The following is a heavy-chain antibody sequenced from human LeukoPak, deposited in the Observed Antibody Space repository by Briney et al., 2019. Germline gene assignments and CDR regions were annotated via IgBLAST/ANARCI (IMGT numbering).Heavy chain of an antibody. V-gene: IGHV4-59*01. CDR3: ARNKGHPYYFDS. CDR1: GGSISSYY. CDR2: IYYSGST. J-gene: IGHJ4*02. Sequence: SETLSLTCTVSGGSISSYYWSWIRQPPGKGLEWIGYIYYSGSTNYNPSLKSRVTISVDTSKNQFSLKLSSVTAADTAVYYCARNKGHPYYFDSWGQGTLVTVSS.